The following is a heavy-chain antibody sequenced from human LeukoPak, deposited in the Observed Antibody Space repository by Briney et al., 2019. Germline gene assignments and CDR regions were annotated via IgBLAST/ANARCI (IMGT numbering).Heavy chain of an antibody. D-gene: IGHD3-10*01. CDR2: IYYSGST. CDR3: ARQGINMVRGVPSYWFDP. J-gene: IGHJ5*02. V-gene: IGHV4-39*01. Sequence: SETLSLTCTVSGGSISSGGYYWSWIRQHPGKGLEWIGYIYYSGSTYYNPSLKSRVTLSVDTSKNQFSLKLSSVTAADTAVYYCARQGINMVRGVPSYWFDPWGQGTLVTVSS. CDR1: GGSISSGGYY.